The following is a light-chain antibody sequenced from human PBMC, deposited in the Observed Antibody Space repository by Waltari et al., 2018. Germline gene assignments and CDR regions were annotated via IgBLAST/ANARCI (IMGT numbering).Light chain of an antibody. J-gene: IGKJ4*01. V-gene: IGKV3-11*01. CDR2: DAS. CDR3: QQHGKWPLS. CDR1: QSVSSY. Sequence: EIVLTQSPATLSLSPGERATLSCRASQSVSSYLVWYQQKPGQAPRLLIHDASNRATGTPARFSGSGSGTDFTLTIGSLEPEDFAVYYCQQHGKWPLSFGGGTKVEI.